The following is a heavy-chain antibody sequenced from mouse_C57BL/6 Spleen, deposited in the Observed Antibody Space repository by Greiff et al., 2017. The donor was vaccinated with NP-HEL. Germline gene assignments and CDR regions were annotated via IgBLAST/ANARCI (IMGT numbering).Heavy chain of an antibody. V-gene: IGHV5-17*01. Sequence: EVKLQESGGGLVKPGGSLKLSCAASGFTFSDYGMHWVRQAPEKGLEWVAYISSGSSTIYYADTVKGRFTISRDNAKNTLFLQMTSLRSEDTAMYYCARWENQGLHFDYWGQGTTLTVSS. CDR3: ARWENQGLHFDY. D-gene: IGHD3-3*01. CDR2: ISSGSSTI. J-gene: IGHJ2*01. CDR1: GFTFSDYG.